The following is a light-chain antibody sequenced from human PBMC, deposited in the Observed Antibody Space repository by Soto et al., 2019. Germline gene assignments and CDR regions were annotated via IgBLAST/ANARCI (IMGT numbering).Light chain of an antibody. CDR3: QQYNSFIT. CDR2: DAS. V-gene: IGKV1-5*01. CDR1: QSISSW. J-gene: IGKJ5*01. Sequence: DIQMTQSPSPLSASVGDRVTITCRASQSISSWLAWYQQKPGKAPKLLIYDASSLESGVPSRFSGSGSGTEFTLTISSLQPDDFATYYCQQYNSFITLGQGTRLEIK.